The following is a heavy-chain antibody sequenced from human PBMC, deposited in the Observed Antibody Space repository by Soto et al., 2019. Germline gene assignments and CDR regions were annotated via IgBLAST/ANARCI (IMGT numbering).Heavy chain of an antibody. CDR2: ISSSSSTI. D-gene: IGHD1-1*01. Sequence: PGGSLRLSCAASGFTFSSYSMNWVRQAPGKGLEWVSYISSSSSTIYYADSVKGRFTISRDNAKNTLYLQMNSLRAEDTAVYYCASCRRTGTTHNNYYYYYMDVWGKGTTVTVSS. V-gene: IGHV3-48*01. J-gene: IGHJ6*03. CDR3: ASCRRTGTTHNNYYYYYMDV. CDR1: GFTFSSYS.